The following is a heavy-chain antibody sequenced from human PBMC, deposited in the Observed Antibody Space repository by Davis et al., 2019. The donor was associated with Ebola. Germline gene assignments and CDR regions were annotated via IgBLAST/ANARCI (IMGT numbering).Heavy chain of an antibody. D-gene: IGHD3-3*01. CDR3: ANRGDDFWSGYYDYYYGMDV. CDR2: ISAYSGNT. J-gene: IGHJ6*02. V-gene: IGHV1-18*01. Sequence: ASVKVSCKASGYTFTSYGISWVRQAPGQGLEWMGWISAYSGNTNYAQKLQGRVTMTTDTSTSTAYMELRSLRSDDTAVYYCANRGDDFWSGYYDYYYGMDVWGQGTTVTVSS. CDR1: GYTFTSYG.